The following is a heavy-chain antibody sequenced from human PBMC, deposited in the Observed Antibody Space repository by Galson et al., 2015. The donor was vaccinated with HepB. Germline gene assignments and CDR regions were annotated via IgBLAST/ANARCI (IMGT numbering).Heavy chain of an antibody. CDR1: GYSFTSYW. Sequence: QSGAEVKKPGESLRISCKGSGYSFTSYWISWVRQMPGKGLEWMGRIDPSDSYTNYSPSFQGHVTISADKSISTAYLQWSSLKASDTAMYYCARLPVGSSSGYYYGMDVWGQGTTVTVSS. CDR3: ARLPVGSSSGYYYGMDV. J-gene: IGHJ6*02. CDR2: IDPSDSYT. D-gene: IGHD6-6*01. V-gene: IGHV5-10-1*01.